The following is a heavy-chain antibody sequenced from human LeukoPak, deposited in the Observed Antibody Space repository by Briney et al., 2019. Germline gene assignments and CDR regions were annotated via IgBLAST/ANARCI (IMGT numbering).Heavy chain of an antibody. D-gene: IGHD1-1*01. CDR3: AKGGNWKHVGSRFNY. J-gene: IGHJ4*02. CDR2: ISGSGGST. Sequence: PGGSLRLSCAASGFTFSSYAMSWVRQGPGKGLEWVSGISGSGGSTYYADSVKGRFTISRDKSKNTLYLQMNSLRAEDTAVYYCAKGGNWKHVGSRFNYWGQGTLVTVSS. V-gene: IGHV3-23*01. CDR1: GFTFSSYA.